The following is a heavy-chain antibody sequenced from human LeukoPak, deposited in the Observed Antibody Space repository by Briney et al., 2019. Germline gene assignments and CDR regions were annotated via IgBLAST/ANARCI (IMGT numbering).Heavy chain of an antibody. J-gene: IGHJ4*02. Sequence: PGGSLRLSCAASGFTFSNAWMSWVRQAPGKGLERVGRIKSKTDGGTTDYAAPVKGRFTISRDDSKNTLYLQMNSLKTEDTAVYYCTTGRTVRGVMGSRARFDYWGQGTLVTVSS. CDR1: GFTFSNAW. D-gene: IGHD3-10*01. CDR2: IKSKTDGGTT. V-gene: IGHV3-15*01. CDR3: TTGRTVRGVMGSRARFDY.